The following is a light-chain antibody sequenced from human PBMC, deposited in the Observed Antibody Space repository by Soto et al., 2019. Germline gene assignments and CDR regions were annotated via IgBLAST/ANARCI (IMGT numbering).Light chain of an antibody. CDR2: GAS. CDR1: RSVSSH. J-gene: IGKJ5*01. V-gene: IGKV3-20*01. CDR3: HHYDSLPIT. Sequence: IVLTQSPPTLPLSLRERATLSCRAGRSVSSHGAWYQQIPGQLPRRLIYGASSRATGIPDRVSGSGSGTDFTLTLRRLEPEDFAVFYCHHYDSLPITFGQGKRLESK.